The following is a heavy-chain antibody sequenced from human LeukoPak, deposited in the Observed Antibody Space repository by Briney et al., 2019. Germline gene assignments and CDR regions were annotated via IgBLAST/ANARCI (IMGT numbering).Heavy chain of an antibody. CDR3: ARGRITIFGVVKSGDAFDI. CDR2: IYYSGST. V-gene: IGHV4-39*07. CDR1: GGSISSSSYY. Sequence: SETLSLTCAVSGGSISSSSYYWGWIRQPPGKGLEWIGSIYYSGSTYYNPSLKSRVTISVDTSKNQFSLKLSSVTAADTAVYYCARGRITIFGVVKSGDAFDIWGQGTMVTVSS. J-gene: IGHJ3*02. D-gene: IGHD3-3*01.